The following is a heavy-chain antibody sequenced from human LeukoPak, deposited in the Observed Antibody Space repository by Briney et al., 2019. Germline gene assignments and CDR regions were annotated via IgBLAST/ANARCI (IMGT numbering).Heavy chain of an antibody. Sequence: GGSLRLSCAASGFTFSSYAMHWVRQAPGKGLEWVAVISYDGSNKYYADSVKGRFTISRDNSKNTLYLQMNSLRAEDTAVYYCARDQMLGIAVAGTSFDYWGQGTLVTVSS. V-gene: IGHV3-30-3*01. CDR3: ARDQMLGIAVAGTSFDY. D-gene: IGHD6-19*01. CDR2: ISYDGSNK. J-gene: IGHJ4*02. CDR1: GFTFSSYA.